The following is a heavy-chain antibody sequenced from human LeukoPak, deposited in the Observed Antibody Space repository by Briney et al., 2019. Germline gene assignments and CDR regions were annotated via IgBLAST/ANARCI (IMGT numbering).Heavy chain of an antibody. CDR3: ARTIVGAIRYYFDY. D-gene: IGHD1-26*01. V-gene: IGHV4-4*07. CDR2: IYTSGST. Sequence: SETLSLTCTVSGGSINSYYWSWIRQPAGKGLEWIGHIYTSGSTNYNPSLKSRVTISVDTSKNQFSLRLSSVTAADTAVYYCARTIVGAIRYYFDYWGQGTLVTVSS. CDR1: GGSINSYY. J-gene: IGHJ4*02.